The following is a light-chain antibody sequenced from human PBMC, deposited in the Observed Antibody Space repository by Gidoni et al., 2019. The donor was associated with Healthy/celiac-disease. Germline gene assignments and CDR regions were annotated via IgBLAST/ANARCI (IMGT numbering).Light chain of an antibody. J-gene: IGKJ5*01. CDR1: QGISSY. V-gene: IGKV1-9*01. Sequence: DLQLTQSPSFLSASVGDRVTSTCRASQGISSYLAWYQQKPGKAPKLLIYAASTLQSGVPSRCSGSGSGTEVTLTISSLQPEDFATYDCQQLNSYPRITFGQWTRLEIK. CDR3: QQLNSYPRIT. CDR2: AAS.